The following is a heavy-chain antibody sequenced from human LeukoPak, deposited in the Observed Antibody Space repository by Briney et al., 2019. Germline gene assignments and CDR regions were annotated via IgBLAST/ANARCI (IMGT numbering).Heavy chain of an antibody. J-gene: IGHJ6*02. D-gene: IGHD3-16*01. Sequence: SQTLSLTCTVSGDSISGADYYWSWIRQPPGKGLEWIAYVYYSGSTYYNPSLKSRLTISSDTPKNQFSLKLTSVTAADTATYYCARGWGGHVYVWGSNLYSYYGMDVWGQGTTVTVSS. CDR2: VYYSGST. CDR3: ARGWGGHVYVWGSNLYSYYGMDV. V-gene: IGHV4-30-4*01. CDR1: GDSISGADYY.